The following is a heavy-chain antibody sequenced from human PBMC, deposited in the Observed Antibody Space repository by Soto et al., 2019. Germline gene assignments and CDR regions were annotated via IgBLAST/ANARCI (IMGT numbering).Heavy chain of an antibody. V-gene: IGHV4-39*01. CDR2: IYYSGST. CDR1: GGSISSSLYY. CDR3: ARLTYDPKEAAFHI. Sequence: QLQLQESGPGLVKPSETLSLTCTVSGGSISSSLYYWGWIRQPPGTGLEWIGNIYYSGSTYYNPSLKSRVTISVDTSKNQFSLKLSSVTAADTAVYYCARLTYDPKEAAFHIWGQGTVVTVSS. D-gene: IGHD3-22*01. J-gene: IGHJ3*02.